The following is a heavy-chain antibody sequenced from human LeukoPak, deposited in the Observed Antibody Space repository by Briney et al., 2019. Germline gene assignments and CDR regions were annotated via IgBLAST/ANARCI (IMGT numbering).Heavy chain of an antibody. CDR3: AKDRAARDLPYYFDY. Sequence: GGSLRLSCAASGFTVSSNYMSWVRQAPGKGLEWVSAISGSGGSTYYADSVKGRFTISRDNSKNTLCLQMNSLRAEDTAVYYCAKDRAARDLPYYFDYWGQGILVTVSS. V-gene: IGHV3-23*01. CDR2: ISGSGGST. J-gene: IGHJ4*02. D-gene: IGHD3-3*01. CDR1: GFTVSSNY.